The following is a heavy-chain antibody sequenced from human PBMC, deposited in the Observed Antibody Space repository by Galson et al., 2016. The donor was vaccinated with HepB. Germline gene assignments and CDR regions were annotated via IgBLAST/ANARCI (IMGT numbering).Heavy chain of an antibody. J-gene: IGHJ6*02. Sequence: SLRLSCAASGFTFSSYSMNWVRQAPGKGLEWVSYISSSSSTIYYADSVKGRFTISRDNAKNSLYLQMNSLRDEDTAVYYCASFFSGSYSALGDYYYGMDVWGQGTTV. V-gene: IGHV3-48*02. CDR2: ISSSSSTI. D-gene: IGHD1-26*01. CDR1: GFTFSSYS. CDR3: ASFFSGSYSALGDYYYGMDV.